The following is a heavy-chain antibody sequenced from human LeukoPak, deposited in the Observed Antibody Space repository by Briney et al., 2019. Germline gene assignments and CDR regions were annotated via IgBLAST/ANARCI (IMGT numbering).Heavy chain of an antibody. J-gene: IGHJ4*02. V-gene: IGHV1-18*01. CDR1: GYTFTSYG. CDR3: ARVPPYDSSGYRFDY. D-gene: IGHD3-22*01. CDR2: ISAYNGNT. Sequence: ASVKVSCKASGYTFTSYGISWVRQAPGQGLEWMGWISAYNGNTNYAQKLQGRVTMTTDTSTSTAYMELRSLRSDDTAVYYCARVPPYDSSGYRFDYWSQGTLVTVSS.